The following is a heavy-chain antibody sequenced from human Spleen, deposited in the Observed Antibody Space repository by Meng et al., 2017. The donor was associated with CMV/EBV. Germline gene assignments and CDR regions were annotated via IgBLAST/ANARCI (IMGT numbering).Heavy chain of an antibody. V-gene: IGHV3-48*03. Sequence: GESLKISCEASGFTFSHYEMNWVRQAPGKGLEWISYISGSGVTTYYADSVSGRFTISRDNAKNSLYLEMNSLRAEDTAVYFCAREGIFHDDSGYYFFDLWGQGTLVTVSS. CDR3: AREGIFHDDSGYYFFDL. CDR2: ISGSGVTT. J-gene: IGHJ1*01. CDR1: GFTFSHYE. D-gene: IGHD3-22*01.